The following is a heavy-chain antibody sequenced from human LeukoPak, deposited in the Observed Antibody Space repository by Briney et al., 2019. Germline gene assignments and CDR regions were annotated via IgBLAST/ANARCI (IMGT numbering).Heavy chain of an antibody. V-gene: IGHV4-61*02. CDR1: GGSISSGSYY. CDR3: ARDRYYDSSGPPD. Sequence: SETLSLTCTVSGGSISSGSYYWSWIRQPAGKGLEWIGCIYTSGSTNYNPSLKSRVTISVDTSKNQFSLKLSSVTAADTAVYYCARDRYYDSSGPPDWGQGTLVTVSS. D-gene: IGHD3-22*01. J-gene: IGHJ4*02. CDR2: IYTSGST.